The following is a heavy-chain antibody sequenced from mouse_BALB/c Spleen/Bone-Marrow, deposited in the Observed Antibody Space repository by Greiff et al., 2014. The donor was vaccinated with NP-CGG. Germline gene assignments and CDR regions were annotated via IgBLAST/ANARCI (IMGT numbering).Heavy chain of an antibody. CDR1: GYSITSDYA. D-gene: IGHD2-4*01. V-gene: IGHV3-2*02. CDR3: ARRYYDYDFYAMDY. Sequence: VQLQQSGPGLVKPSQSLSLTCTVTGYSITSDYAWNWIRQFPGNKLEWMGYISYSGSTGYNPSLKSRISITRDTSKNQFFLQLNSVTTEDTATYYCARRYYDYDFYAMDYWGQGTSVTVSS. J-gene: IGHJ4*01. CDR2: ISYSGST.